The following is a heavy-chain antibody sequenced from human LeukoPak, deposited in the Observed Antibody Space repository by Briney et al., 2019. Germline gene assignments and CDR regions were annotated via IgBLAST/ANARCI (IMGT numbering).Heavy chain of an antibody. Sequence: GASVKVSCKASGGTFSSYAISWVRQAPGQGLEWMGRIIPILGIANYAQKFQGRVTITADESTSTAYMELSSLRSEDTAVYYCARVHCSSTSCYAGILSWFDPWGQGTLVTVSS. CDR1: GGTFSSYA. V-gene: IGHV1-69*04. D-gene: IGHD2-2*01. CDR3: ARVHCSSTSCYAGILSWFDP. J-gene: IGHJ5*02. CDR2: IIPILGIA.